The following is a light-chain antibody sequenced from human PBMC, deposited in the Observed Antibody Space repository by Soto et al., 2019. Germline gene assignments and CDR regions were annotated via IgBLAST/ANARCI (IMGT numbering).Light chain of an antibody. CDR1: TSDVGGYNY. Sequence: QSALTQPASVSGSPGQSINISCTGTTSDVGGYNYVSWYQHHPDKAPKLMIYEVSNRPSGVSNRFSGSKSGNTASLTISGLQTADEADYYCSSYTSGSTLVFGTGTKLTVL. CDR2: EVS. CDR3: SSYTSGSTLV. V-gene: IGLV2-14*01. J-gene: IGLJ1*01.